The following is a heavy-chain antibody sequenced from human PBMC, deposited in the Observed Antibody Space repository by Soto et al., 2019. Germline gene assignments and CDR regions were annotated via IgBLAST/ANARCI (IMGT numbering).Heavy chain of an antibody. CDR2: SRNKANSYTT. CDR3: VRGHNSFDY. CDR1: GFTFSDHF. J-gene: IGHJ4*02. V-gene: IGHV3-72*01. Sequence: EVQLVESGGGLVQPGGSLSLFCAVSGFTFSDHFMDWVRQAPGKGLEWVGRSRNKANSYTTEYAASVRGRFTISRDDSKNLLYLQMNSLKTEDTAVYYCVRGHNSFDYWGQGTLVTVSS.